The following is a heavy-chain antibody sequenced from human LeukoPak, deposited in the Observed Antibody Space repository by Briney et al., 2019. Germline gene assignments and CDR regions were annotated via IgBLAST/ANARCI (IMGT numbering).Heavy chain of an antibody. CDR2: VSDSGDYT. V-gene: IGHV3-23*01. J-gene: IGHJ4*02. D-gene: IGHD3-3*01. CDR1: GFTFSTSA. Sequence: GGSLRLSCVTSGFTFSTSAMGWVRQAPGTGLEWVSVVSDSGDYTSYADSVKGRFRISRDNSENKLYLQMNSLRTEDTAIYYCAMTYDFWRGYPGWGQGTLVTVSS. CDR3: AMTYDFWRGYPG.